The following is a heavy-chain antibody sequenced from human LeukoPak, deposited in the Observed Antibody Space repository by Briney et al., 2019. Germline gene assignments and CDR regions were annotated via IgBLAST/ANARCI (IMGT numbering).Heavy chain of an antibody. D-gene: IGHD5-24*01. V-gene: IGHV3-21*01. J-gene: IGHJ3*02. CDR3: ARSSIDGYNLIDAFDM. Sequence: GGSLRLSCAASGFTFSAYSMNWVRQAPGKGLEWVSSISTSSIYIYYADSVKGRFTVSRDNAKNSLYLQMNSLRAEDTAVYYCARSSIDGYNLIDAFDMWGQGTMVTVSS. CDR1: GFTFSAYS. CDR2: ISTSSIYI.